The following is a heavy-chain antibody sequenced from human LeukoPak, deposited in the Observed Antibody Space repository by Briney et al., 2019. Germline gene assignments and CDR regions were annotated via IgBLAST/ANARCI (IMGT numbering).Heavy chain of an antibody. CDR1: GFTVSSNY. CDR3: ARAPSIFYYGMDV. CDR2: IYSGGST. V-gene: IGHV3-66*01. Sequence: GGSLRLSCAASGFTVSSNYMSWVRQAPGKGLEWVSVIYSGGSTYYADSVKGRFTISRDNSKNTLYLQMNSLRAEDTAAYYCARAPSIFYYGMDVWGQGTTVTVSS. J-gene: IGHJ6*02. D-gene: IGHD3-9*01.